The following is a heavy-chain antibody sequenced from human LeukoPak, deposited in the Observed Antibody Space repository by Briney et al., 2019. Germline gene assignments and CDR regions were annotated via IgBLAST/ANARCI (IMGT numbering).Heavy chain of an antibody. J-gene: IGHJ4*02. Sequence: GGSLRLSCAASGSTFSSYAMHWVRQAPGKGLEWVAVISYDGSNKYYADSVKGRFTISRDNSKNTLYLQMNSLRAEDTAVYYCARGNSSGWYYFDYWGQGTLVTVSS. V-gene: IGHV3-30*04. CDR1: GSTFSSYA. CDR3: ARGNSSGWYYFDY. CDR2: ISYDGSNK. D-gene: IGHD6-19*01.